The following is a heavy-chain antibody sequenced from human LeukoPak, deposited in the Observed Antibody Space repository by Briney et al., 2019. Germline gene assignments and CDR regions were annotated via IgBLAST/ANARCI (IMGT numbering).Heavy chain of an antibody. D-gene: IGHD3-3*01. Sequence: PSETLSLTCTVSGGSISSYYWSWLRQPPGKGLEWIGYIYYSGSTNYNPSLKSRGTISVDTSKNQFSLKLSSVTAADTAVYYCARGGARRFLVNYYYYYMDVWGKGTTVTVSS. V-gene: IGHV4-59*01. CDR1: GGSISSYY. CDR2: IYYSGST. CDR3: ARGGARRFLVNYYYYYMDV. J-gene: IGHJ6*03.